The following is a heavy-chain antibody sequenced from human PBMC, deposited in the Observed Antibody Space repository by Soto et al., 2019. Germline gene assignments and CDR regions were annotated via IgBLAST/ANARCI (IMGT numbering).Heavy chain of an antibody. Sequence: QVQLQESGPGLVKPSQTLSLTCTVSGGSISSGGYYWSWIRQHPGKGLEWIGYIYYSGSTNYNPSLKSRVTMSVDTSKNQFSLKLSSVTAADTAVYYCARGDLGYCSGGSCSHFDYWGQGTLVTVSS. D-gene: IGHD2-15*01. CDR1: GGSISSGGYY. V-gene: IGHV4-31*03. CDR3: ARGDLGYCSGGSCSHFDY. J-gene: IGHJ4*02. CDR2: IYYSGST.